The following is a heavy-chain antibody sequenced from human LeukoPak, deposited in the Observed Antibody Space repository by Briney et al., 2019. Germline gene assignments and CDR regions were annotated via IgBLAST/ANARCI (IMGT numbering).Heavy chain of an antibody. V-gene: IGHV1-69*02. D-gene: IGHD3-3*01. CDR2: IIPILGIA. CDR1: GGTFSSYT. Sequence: SVKVSCKASGGTFSSYTISWVRQAPGQGLEWMGRIIPILGIANYAQKFQGRVTITADKSTSTAYMELSSLRSEDTAVYYCARVRFATPYYYMDVWGKGTKVTVSS. CDR3: ARVRFATPYYYMDV. J-gene: IGHJ6*03.